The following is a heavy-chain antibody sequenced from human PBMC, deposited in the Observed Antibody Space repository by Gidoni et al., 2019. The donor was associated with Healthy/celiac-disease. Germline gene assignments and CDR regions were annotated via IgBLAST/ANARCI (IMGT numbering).Heavy chain of an antibody. J-gene: IGHJ6*02. CDR3: AKDNDGPPRHYDFWSGVRDYYGMDV. V-gene: IGHV3-9*01. CDR2: ISWNSGSI. D-gene: IGHD3-3*01. CDR1: GFTFDAYA. Sequence: EVQLVESGGGLVQPGRSLRLPRAASGFTFDAYAMHWVRQAPGKGLEWVAGISWNSGSIGYADSVKGRFTITRDNAKNSLYLQMNSMRAEDTALYYCAKDNDGPPRHYDFWSGVRDYYGMDVWGQGTTVTVSS.